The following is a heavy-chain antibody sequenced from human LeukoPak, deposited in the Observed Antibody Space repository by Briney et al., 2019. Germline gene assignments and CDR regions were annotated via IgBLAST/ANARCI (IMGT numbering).Heavy chain of an antibody. D-gene: IGHD2-21*02. J-gene: IGHJ4*02. CDR1: GLHFSPYC. CDR3: SRGGKVVPGLDS. V-gene: IGHV3-74*03. Sequence: GGSLRLSCAASGLHFSPYCLHWVRQIPGKGLVWLSVISRGGTLTKYADAVKGRFTISRDNAKNTLHLQLNSLRADDTAVYFCSRGGKVVPGLDSWAREPLVTVFS. CDR2: ISRGGTLT.